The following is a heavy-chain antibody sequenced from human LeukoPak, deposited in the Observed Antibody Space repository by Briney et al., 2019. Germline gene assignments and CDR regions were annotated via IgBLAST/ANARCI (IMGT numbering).Heavy chain of an antibody. CDR2: IYYSGST. CDR1: GGSVSSSRYF. J-gene: IGHJ4*02. Sequence: SETLSLTCTVSGGSVSSSRYFWGWIRQPPGKGLEWIGSIYYSGSTNYNPSLKSRVTISVDKSKNQFSLKLSSVTAADTAVYYCASKDDFWSGPGGWGQGTLVTVSS. V-gene: IGHV4-39*07. CDR3: ASKDDFWSGPGG. D-gene: IGHD3-3*01.